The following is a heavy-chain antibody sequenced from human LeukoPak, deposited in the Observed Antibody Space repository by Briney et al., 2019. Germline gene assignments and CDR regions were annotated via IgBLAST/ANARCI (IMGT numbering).Heavy chain of an antibody. V-gene: IGHV3-23*01. Sequence: LGGSLTLSCAASGFSFSIHGMSWVRQAPGKGLEWVSAISGSGGSTYYADSVKGRFTISRDNSKNTLYLQMNSLRAEDTAVYYCAKADRAARIYYFDYWGQGTLVTVSS. D-gene: IGHD3-3*02. CDR1: GFSFSIHG. CDR3: AKADRAARIYYFDY. CDR2: ISGSGGST. J-gene: IGHJ4*02.